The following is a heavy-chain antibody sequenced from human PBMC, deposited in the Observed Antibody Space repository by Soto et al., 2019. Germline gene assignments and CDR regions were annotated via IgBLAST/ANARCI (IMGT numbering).Heavy chain of an antibody. CDR2: ISGSGGST. Sequence: PGGSLRLSCAASGFTFSSYAMSWVRQAPGKGLEWVSAISGSGGSTYYADSVKGRFTISRDNSKNTLYLQMNSLRAEDTAVYYCAKDSPVLRFLEWLLSDYCGQGTLVTVSS. D-gene: IGHD3-3*01. V-gene: IGHV3-23*01. CDR3: AKDSPVLRFLEWLLSDY. CDR1: GFTFSSYA. J-gene: IGHJ4*02.